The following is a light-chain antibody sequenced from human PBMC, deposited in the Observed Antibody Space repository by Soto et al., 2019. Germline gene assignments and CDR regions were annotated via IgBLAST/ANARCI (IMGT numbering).Light chain of an antibody. CDR2: PAF. J-gene: IGKJ1*01. V-gene: IGKV3-20*01. Sequence: ELVLTQSQGTLSLSPGERATLSCRASQSVRSNYLAWYQHKPGQAPRLLIYPAFSRATGIPDRFSGSGSGTDFTLTSSRREAEDFAVYYCQQYGYSRWTFGQGTKVEIK. CDR1: QSVRSNY. CDR3: QQYGYSRWT.